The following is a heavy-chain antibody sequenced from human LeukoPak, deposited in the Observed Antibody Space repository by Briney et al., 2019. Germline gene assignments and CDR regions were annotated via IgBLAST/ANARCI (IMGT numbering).Heavy chain of an antibody. CDR3: ARSPRGRVFYYYGSGMDV. Sequence: PGGSLRLSCAASGFTFSSYAMHWVRQAPGKGLEWVAVISYDGSNKYYADSVKGRFTISRDNSKNTLYLQMNSLRAEDTAVYYCARSPRGRVFYYYGSGMDVWGQGTTVTVSS. V-gene: IGHV3-30*04. J-gene: IGHJ6*02. D-gene: IGHD3-10*01. CDR1: GFTFSSYA. CDR2: ISYDGSNK.